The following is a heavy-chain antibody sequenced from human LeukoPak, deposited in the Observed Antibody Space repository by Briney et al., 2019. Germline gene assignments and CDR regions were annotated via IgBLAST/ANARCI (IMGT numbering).Heavy chain of an antibody. Sequence: PGESLKISCKGSGYSLTNYWIVWVRQMPGKGLEWMGIIYPGDSDTRYSPSFQGQVTFSVDKSISTAYLQWSTLKASDTAMYYCARHVGHFGYYDAFHIWGQGTMVSVSS. CDR2: IYPGDSDT. J-gene: IGHJ3*02. CDR1: GYSLTNYW. D-gene: IGHD3-22*01. V-gene: IGHV5-51*01. CDR3: ARHVGHFGYYDAFHI.